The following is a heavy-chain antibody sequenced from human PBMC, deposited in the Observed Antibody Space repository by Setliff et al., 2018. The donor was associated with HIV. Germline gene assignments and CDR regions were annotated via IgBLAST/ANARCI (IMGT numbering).Heavy chain of an antibody. J-gene: IGHJ3*02. D-gene: IGHD3-10*01. Sequence: SETLSLTCTVSGGSFSSGSYYGSWIRQSAGKGLEWIGRIYTSGSTNYNPSLKSRVTISVDTSKNQFSLKLSSVTAADTAVYYCAREGGKLWFGELLYAFDIWGQGTMVTVSS. CDR3: AREGGKLWFGELLYAFDI. V-gene: IGHV4-61*02. CDR2: IYTSGST. CDR1: GGSFSSGSYY.